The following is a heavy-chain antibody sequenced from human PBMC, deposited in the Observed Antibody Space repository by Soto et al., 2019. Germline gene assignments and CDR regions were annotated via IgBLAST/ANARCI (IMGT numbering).Heavy chain of an antibody. D-gene: IGHD2-2*01. CDR3: ARNQPGFQIGWAWALDI. CDR1: GYTFTTYT. Sequence: QVQLVQSGAEVKKPGASVKVSCRASGYTFTTYTLLWVRQAPGQRLEWMAWINPGNGDTKYSQNFQGRVTATRDTSASTAYMEMSSLRSEDTATYYGARNQPGFQIGWAWALDIWGQGTMVTVSS. CDR2: INPGNGDT. J-gene: IGHJ3*02. V-gene: IGHV1-3*01.